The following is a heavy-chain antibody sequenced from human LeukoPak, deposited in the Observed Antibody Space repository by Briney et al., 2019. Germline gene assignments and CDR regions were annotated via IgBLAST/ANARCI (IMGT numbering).Heavy chain of an antibody. D-gene: IGHD1-26*01. CDR2: ISAYNGNT. J-gene: IGHJ6*02. CDR1: GYTFTSYG. Sequence: ASVKVSCKASGYTFTSYGISWVRQAPGQGLEWMGWISAYNGNTNYAQKLQGRVTMTTDTSTSTAYMELRSLRSEDTAVYYCARGRLIVGATTLNYYYGMDVWGQGTTVTVSS. CDR3: ARGRLIVGATTLNYYYGMDV. V-gene: IGHV1-18*01.